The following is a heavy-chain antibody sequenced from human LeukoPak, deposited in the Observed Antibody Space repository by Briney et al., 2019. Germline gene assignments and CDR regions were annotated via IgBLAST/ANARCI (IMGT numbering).Heavy chain of an antibody. Sequence: AASVKVSCKASGYTFSNYAFSWVRQAPGQGLEWMGWIRPYNGDTNYAQNLQGRVAMTTDTSTSTAYMELRSLRSDDTAVYYCARVLYGNYGTLSYWGQGTLVTVSS. CDR2: IRPYNGDT. CDR1: GYTFSNYA. J-gene: IGHJ4*02. V-gene: IGHV1-18*01. CDR3: ARVLYGNYGTLSY. D-gene: IGHD4-11*01.